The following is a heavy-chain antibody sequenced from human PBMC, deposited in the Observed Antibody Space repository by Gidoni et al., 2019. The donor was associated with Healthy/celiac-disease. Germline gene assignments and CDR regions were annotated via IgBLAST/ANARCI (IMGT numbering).Heavy chain of an antibody. D-gene: IGHD6-19*01. Sequence: QLVQSGAEVKKPGASVKVTCKASGYTCTGYYMHWVRQAPGQGLEWMGWINPNSGGTNYAQKFQGWVTMTRDTSISTAYMELSRLRSDDTAVYYCARTRKPIAVADTPGDYYYYYGMDVWGQGTTVTVSS. J-gene: IGHJ6*02. V-gene: IGHV1-2*04. CDR1: GYTCTGYY. CDR3: ARTRKPIAVADTPGDYYYYYGMDV. CDR2: INPNSGGT.